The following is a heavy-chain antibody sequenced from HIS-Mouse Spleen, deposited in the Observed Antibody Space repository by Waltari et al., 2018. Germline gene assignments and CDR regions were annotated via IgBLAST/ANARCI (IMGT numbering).Heavy chain of an antibody. Sequence: QVTLRESGPALAKPTQTLTLTCTFSGFSLSTSGMCVSWIRHPPGKALEWLARIDWDDDKYYSTSLKTRLTISKDTSKNQVVLTMTNMDPVDTATYYCARIAEGYSSGWYAFDYWGQGTLVTVSS. CDR2: IDWDDDK. D-gene: IGHD6-19*01. CDR1: GFSLSTSGMC. J-gene: IGHJ4*02. CDR3: ARIAEGYSSGWYAFDY. V-gene: IGHV2-70*15.